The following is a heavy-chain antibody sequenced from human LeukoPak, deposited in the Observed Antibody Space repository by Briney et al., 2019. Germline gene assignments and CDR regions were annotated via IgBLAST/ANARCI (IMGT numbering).Heavy chain of an antibody. CDR3: VSFYETY. D-gene: IGHD2/OR15-2a*01. Sequence: GGSLRLSCAASGFTFSSYAMHWVRQAPGKGLVWVSHINSDGSWTSYADSVKGRFTISKDNAKNTVYLQMNSLRAEDTAVYYCVSFYETYWGRGTLVTVSS. CDR1: GFTFSSYA. J-gene: IGHJ4*02. V-gene: IGHV3-74*01. CDR2: INSDGSWT.